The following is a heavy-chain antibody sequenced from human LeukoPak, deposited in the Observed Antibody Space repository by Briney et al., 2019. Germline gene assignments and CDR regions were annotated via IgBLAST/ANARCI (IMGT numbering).Heavy chain of an antibody. J-gene: IGHJ5*02. V-gene: IGHV1-69*06. Sequence: GSSVKVSCKASGGTFSSYDISWVRQAPGQGLEWMGGIIPMFGTANYAQKFQGRVTMTEDTSTDTAYMELSSLRSEDTAVYYCATARYYYDSSGLGFDPWGQGTLVTVSS. CDR2: IIPMFGTA. D-gene: IGHD3-22*01. CDR3: ATARYYYDSSGLGFDP. CDR1: GGTFSSYD.